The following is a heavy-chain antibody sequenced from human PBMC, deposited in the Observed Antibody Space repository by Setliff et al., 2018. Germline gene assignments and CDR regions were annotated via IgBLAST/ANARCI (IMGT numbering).Heavy chain of an antibody. CDR3: ARDPFGNPVFDP. CDR1: GFTFSNYA. J-gene: IGHJ5*02. V-gene: IGHV3-48*04. Sequence: PGGSLRLSCASSGFTFSNYAMNWVRQAPGKGLEWVSMISGSAQTTYYADSVKGRFTISRDNAKNSLYLQMNSLRAEDTAVYYCARDPFGNPVFDPWGQGTLVTVSS. D-gene: IGHD3-10*01. CDR2: ISGSAQTT.